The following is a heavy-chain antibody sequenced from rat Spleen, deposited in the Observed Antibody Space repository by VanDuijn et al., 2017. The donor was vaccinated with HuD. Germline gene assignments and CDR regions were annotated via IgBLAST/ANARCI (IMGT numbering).Heavy chain of an antibody. Sequence: VQLVESGGGLVQPKESLKISCAASGFTFSNAAMYWVRQAPGKGLEWVARMRTKPNNYATYYADSVKGRFTISRDDSKALVYLQMDNLKTEDTAMYYCTAMGMGYWGQGVMVTVSS. CDR3: TAMGMGY. D-gene: IGHD1-7*01. CDR2: MRTKPNNYAT. V-gene: IGHV10-5*01. CDR1: GFTFSNAA. J-gene: IGHJ2*01.